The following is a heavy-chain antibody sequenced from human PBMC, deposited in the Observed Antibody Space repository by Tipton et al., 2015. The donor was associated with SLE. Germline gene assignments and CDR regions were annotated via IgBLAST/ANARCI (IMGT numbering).Heavy chain of an antibody. Sequence: TLSLTCTVSGGSISSHYWSWIRQPPGKGLEWIGYIYYSGSTNYNPSLKSRVTISVDTSKNQFSLKLSSVTAADTAVYYCARDDEGLRLGELSFIDYWGQGTLVTVSS. CDR2: IYYSGST. J-gene: IGHJ4*02. D-gene: IGHD3-16*02. CDR1: GGSISSHY. CDR3: ARDDEGLRLGELSFIDY. V-gene: IGHV4-59*11.